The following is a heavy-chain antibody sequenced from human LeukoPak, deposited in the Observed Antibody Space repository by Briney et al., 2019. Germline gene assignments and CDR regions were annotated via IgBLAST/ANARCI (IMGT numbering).Heavy chain of an antibody. Sequence: GGSLRLSCAASGFTVSSYSMNWVRQAPGKGLEWVSSISSSSSYIYYADSVKGRFTISRDNAKNSLYLQMNSLRAEDTAVYYCARDYDFWSGYNYYYYMDVWGKGTTVTVSS. D-gene: IGHD3-3*01. CDR1: GFTVSSYS. V-gene: IGHV3-21*01. CDR3: ARDYDFWSGYNYYYYMDV. CDR2: ISSSSSYI. J-gene: IGHJ6*03.